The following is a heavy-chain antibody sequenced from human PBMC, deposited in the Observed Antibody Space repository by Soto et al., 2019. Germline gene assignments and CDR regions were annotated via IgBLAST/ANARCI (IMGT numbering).Heavy chain of an antibody. CDR1: GFSLSTSGVG. Sequence: SGPTLVNPTQTITLTCTFFGFSLSTSGVGVGWIRQPPGKALEWLALIYWDDHKRYSPSLKRRLTITKDTSKNQVVLTMTNMDPVDTATYYCAHSLDYGDYGYYYYYRMDVWGQGTTVTVSS. V-gene: IGHV2-5*02. CDR2: IYWDDHK. J-gene: IGHJ6*02. CDR3: AHSLDYGDYGYYYYYRMDV. D-gene: IGHD4-17*01.